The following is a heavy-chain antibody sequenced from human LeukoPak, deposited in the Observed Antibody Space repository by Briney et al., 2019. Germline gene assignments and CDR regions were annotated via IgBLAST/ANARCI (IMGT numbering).Heavy chain of an antibody. D-gene: IGHD6-13*01. CDR1: GGSISNYF. V-gene: IGHV4-59*12. Sequence: SETLSLTCTVSGGSISNYFWSWIRQPPGKGLEWIGYIFYNGNTNYNPSLESRVTISVDTSKNQFSLKLSSVTAADTAVYYCARDGLLDSSSWYYFDYWGQGTLVTVSS. CDR2: IFYNGNT. CDR3: ARDGLLDSSSWYYFDY. J-gene: IGHJ4*02.